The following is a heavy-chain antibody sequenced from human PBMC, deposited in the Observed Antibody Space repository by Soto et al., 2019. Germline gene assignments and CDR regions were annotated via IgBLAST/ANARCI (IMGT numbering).Heavy chain of an antibody. D-gene: IGHD6-6*01. CDR3: ARDAWGAYSSSYFDY. Sequence: QVQLVESGGGVVQPGRSLRLSCAASGFTFSSYGMHWVRQAPGKGLEWVAVIWYDGSNKYYADSVKGRFTISRDNSKNTLYLQMNSLRAEDTAVYYCARDAWGAYSSSYFDYWGQGTLVTVSS. CDR1: GFTFSSYG. V-gene: IGHV3-33*01. CDR2: IWYDGSNK. J-gene: IGHJ4*02.